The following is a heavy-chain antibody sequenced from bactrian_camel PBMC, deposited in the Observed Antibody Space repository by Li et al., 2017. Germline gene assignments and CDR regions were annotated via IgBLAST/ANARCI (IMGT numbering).Heavy chain of an antibody. CDR3: TRETQWVEYHESDKY. CDR2: IGLDGKNA. J-gene: IGHJ4*01. Sequence: HVQLVESGGGSVQPGTSARLSCVASEFSLYMVWVRQAPGKGLEWVSTIGLDGKNARYADSVKGRFTISRDNAKNTLYLQLNSLTREDSAMYYCTRETQWVEYHESDKYWGQGTQVTVS. CDR1: EFSLY. V-gene: IGHV3S6*01. D-gene: IGHD3*01.